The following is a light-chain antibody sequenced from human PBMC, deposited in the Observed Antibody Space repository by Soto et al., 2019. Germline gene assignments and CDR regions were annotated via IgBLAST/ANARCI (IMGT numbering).Light chain of an antibody. CDR3: QVWDNISDHVV. CDR1: YIGTKS. V-gene: IGLV3-21*02. CDR2: DDS. J-gene: IGLJ2*01. Sequence: SYELTQPPSVSVAPGQTAKITCGGNYIGTKSVHWYQQKPGQAPALVVYDDSVRPSGIPERFSGSNSGNTATLTISRVEAGDEADYYCQVWDNISDHVVFGGGPKLTVL.